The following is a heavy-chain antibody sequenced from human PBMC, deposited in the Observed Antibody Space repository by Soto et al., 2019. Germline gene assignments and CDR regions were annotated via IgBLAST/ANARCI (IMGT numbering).Heavy chain of an antibody. D-gene: IGHD4-17*01. J-gene: IGHJ4*02. V-gene: IGHV3-33*01. CDR2: IWYDGSNK. CDR1: GFTFSSYG. CDR3: VREVLDYGGPLDY. Sequence: GGSLRLSCAASGFTFSSYGMHWVRQAPGKGLEWVAVIWYDGSNKYYADSVKGRFTISRDNSKNTLYLQMNSLRAEDTAVYYCVREVLDYGGPLDYWGQGTLVTVSS.